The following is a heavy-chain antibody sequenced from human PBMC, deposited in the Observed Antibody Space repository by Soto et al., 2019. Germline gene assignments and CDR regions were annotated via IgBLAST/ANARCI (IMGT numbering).Heavy chain of an antibody. V-gene: IGHV1-18*01. CDR1: GYTFSTSG. CDR3: ARAGAAPYYYYGMAV. Sequence: QVQLVQSGAEVRKPGASVKVSCKASGYTFSTSGMSWLRQAPGQGLEWMGWISTYNGDTNDAPKFQDRVTMTSDTSKSTVYMDLRSLSSDDTAVYYCARAGAAPYYYYGMAVWGQGTRVTVSS. CDR2: ISTYNGDT. J-gene: IGHJ6*02. D-gene: IGHD2-15*01.